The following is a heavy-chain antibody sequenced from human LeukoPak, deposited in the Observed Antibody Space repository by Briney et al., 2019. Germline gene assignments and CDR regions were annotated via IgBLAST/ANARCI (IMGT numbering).Heavy chain of an antibody. CDR2: IHPEGNEK. Sequence: GGSLRLSCAVSGFTFSNFWMSWVRQAPGRGLEWVANIHPEGNEKYHVESVKGRFTISRDNTKNLLFLQMNSLRAEDTAVYYCAKDHRVYDSSAYLDSWGQGTLVTVSS. J-gene: IGHJ4*02. D-gene: IGHD3-22*01. CDR1: GFTFSNFW. V-gene: IGHV3-7*01. CDR3: AKDHRVYDSSAYLDS.